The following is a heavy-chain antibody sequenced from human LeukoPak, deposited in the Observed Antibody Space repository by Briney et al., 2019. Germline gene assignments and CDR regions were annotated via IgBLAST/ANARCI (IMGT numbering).Heavy chain of an antibody. Sequence: SETLSLTCTVSGGSISSSSYYWGWIRQPPGKGLEWIGSMHYSGTTYYNSSLKSRVTISVDTSNNQFSLKLSSVTAADTAVYYCARDTVGATFPGAFDIWGQGTMVTVSS. J-gene: IGHJ3*02. V-gene: IGHV4-39*07. CDR1: GGSISSSSYY. CDR2: MHYSGTT. CDR3: ARDTVGATFPGAFDI. D-gene: IGHD1-26*01.